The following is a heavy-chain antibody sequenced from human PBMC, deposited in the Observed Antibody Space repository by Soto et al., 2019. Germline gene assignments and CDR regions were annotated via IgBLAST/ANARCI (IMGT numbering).Heavy chain of an antibody. CDR3: AAITMVRGVIPIQSV. Sequence: QVQLQESGPGLVKPSETLSLTCTVSGGSISSYYWSWIRQPPGKGLEWIGYIYYSGSTNYNPSLKSRVTISVDTSKNQFSLKLSSVTAADTAVYYCAAITMVRGVIPIQSVWGQGTLVTVSS. J-gene: IGHJ4*02. D-gene: IGHD3-10*01. V-gene: IGHV4-59*01. CDR2: IYYSGST. CDR1: GGSISSYY.